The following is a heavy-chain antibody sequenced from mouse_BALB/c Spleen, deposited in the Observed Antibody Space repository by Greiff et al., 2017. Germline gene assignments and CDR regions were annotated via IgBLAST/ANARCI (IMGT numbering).Heavy chain of an antibody. CDR2: INPSTGYT. CDR3: ASGYYYAMDY. D-gene: IGHD1-2*01. Sequence: VKLMESGAALAKPGSSVKMSCKASGYTFTSYWMHWVKQRPGQGLEWIGYINPSTGYTEYNQKFKDKATLTADKSSSTAYMQLSSLTSEDSAVYYCASGYYYAMDYWGQGTSVTVAA. J-gene: IGHJ4*01. V-gene: IGHV1-7*01. CDR1: GYTFTSYW.